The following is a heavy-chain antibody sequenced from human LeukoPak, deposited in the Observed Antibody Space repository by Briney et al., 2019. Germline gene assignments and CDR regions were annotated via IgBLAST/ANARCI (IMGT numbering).Heavy chain of an antibody. J-gene: IGHJ4*02. CDR1: GGSISSSSYY. CDR2: IYTSGST. Sequence: SETLSLTCTVSGGSISSSSYYWGWIRQPAGKGLEWIGRIYTSGSTNYNPSLKSRVTISVDTSKNQFSLKLSSVTAADTAVYYCAREEGLFDYVWGSYRQYYFDYWGQGTLVTVSS. V-gene: IGHV4-61*02. CDR3: AREEGLFDYVWGSYRQYYFDY. D-gene: IGHD3-16*02.